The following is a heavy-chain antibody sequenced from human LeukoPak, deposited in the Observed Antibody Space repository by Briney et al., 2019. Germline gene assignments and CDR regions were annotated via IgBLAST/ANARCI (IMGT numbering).Heavy chain of an antibody. V-gene: IGHV3-53*01. J-gene: IGHJ5*02. CDR1: GFTFSSNW. CDR2: IHTSGDT. CDR3: IVFGDSNH. Sequence: GGSLRLSCVTSGFTFSSNWMSWVRQAPGKGLEWVSAIHTSGDTCYADSVKGRFTISRDTSKNTLYLQINSLRVEDTAVYYCIVFGDSNHWGQGTLVTVSS. D-gene: IGHD4-17*01.